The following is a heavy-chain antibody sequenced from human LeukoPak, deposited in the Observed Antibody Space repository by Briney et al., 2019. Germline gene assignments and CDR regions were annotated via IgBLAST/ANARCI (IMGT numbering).Heavy chain of an antibody. V-gene: IGHV3-48*03. D-gene: IGHD2-2*02. CDR2: NRRSGSSL. J-gene: IGHJ4*02. Sequence: LSGGSLRLSCAASGFTFSSYEMNWVRQAPGKGLEWVSYNRRSGSSLYYADPVKGRFTNSRESAKNSLPLQINRLRVEDTAVYYCARDHNGLYTFDYWGQGTLVTVSS. CDR1: GFTFSSYE. CDR3: ARDHNGLYTFDY.